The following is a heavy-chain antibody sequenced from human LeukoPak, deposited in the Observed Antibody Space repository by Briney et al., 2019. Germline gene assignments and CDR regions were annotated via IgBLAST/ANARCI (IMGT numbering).Heavy chain of an antibody. V-gene: IGHV3-7*04. CDR2: IDQDGSQK. D-gene: IGHD3-9*01. CDR3: ARENYDILTYFGTGMDV. Sequence: GGSLRLSCAAPGFTFSSYWMSWVRQAPGKGLEWVANIDQDGSQKYYVDSLKGRITISRDNAKNSLYLQMNSLRAEDTAVYYCARENYDILTYFGTGMDVWGQGTTVTVSS. J-gene: IGHJ6*02. CDR1: GFTFSSYW.